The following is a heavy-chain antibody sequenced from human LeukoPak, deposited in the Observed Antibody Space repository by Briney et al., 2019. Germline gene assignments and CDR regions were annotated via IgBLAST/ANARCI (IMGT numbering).Heavy chain of an antibody. CDR2: ISSSGSTI. J-gene: IGHJ6*02. D-gene: IGHD2-2*01. V-gene: IGHV3-48*03. CDR1: GFTFSSYE. CDR3: ASGARRPKDIVVVPAVFPRYGMDV. Sequence: GGSLRLSCAASGFTFSSYEMNWVRQAPGKGREWVSYISSSGSTIYYADSVKGRFTISRDNAKNSLYLQMNSLRAEDTAVYYCASGARRPKDIVVVPAVFPRYGMDVWGQGTTVTVSS.